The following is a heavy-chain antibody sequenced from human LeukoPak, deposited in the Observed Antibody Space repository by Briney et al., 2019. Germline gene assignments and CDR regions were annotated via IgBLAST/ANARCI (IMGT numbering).Heavy chain of an antibody. J-gene: IGHJ5*02. CDR2: IRTSNGST. CDR1: DYPFTTYG. Sequence: ASVKVSCKASDYPFTTYGITWVRQAPGQGLEWMGWIRTSNGSTSYSERFQGRVIMTADTSTRTAYMELRGLRSDDTAVYYCARDTGSPRGIGNWFDPWGQGTLVTVSS. V-gene: IGHV1-18*01. CDR3: ARDTGSPRGIGNWFDP. D-gene: IGHD3-10*01.